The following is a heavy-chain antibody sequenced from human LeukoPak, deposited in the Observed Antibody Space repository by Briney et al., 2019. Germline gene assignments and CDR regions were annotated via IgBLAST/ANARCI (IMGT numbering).Heavy chain of an antibody. V-gene: IGHV3-11*04. D-gene: IGHD6-13*01. CDR1: GFPFGDYY. CDR2: ISSSGATI. Sequence: GSLRLSCAASGFPFGDYYMNWIRPAPREGLEWISYISSSGATISYADSVEGRFTVSRDKRKNSLYLQMNSLRAEDTAVYYCARKWVYMWTPFDNWGQGTLVTVSS. CDR3: ARKWVYMWTPFDN. J-gene: IGHJ4*02.